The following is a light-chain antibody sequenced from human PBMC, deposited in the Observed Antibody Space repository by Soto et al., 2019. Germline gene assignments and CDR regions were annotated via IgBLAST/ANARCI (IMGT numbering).Light chain of an antibody. J-gene: IGKJ1*01. Sequence: DIQMTQSPSTLSGSIGDRVTITCRAGQTISSWLSWYQQKPGKAPKLLIYKASTLKSGVPSRFSGSGSGTEFTLTISSLQPDDFATYYCQHYNIYSEAFGQGTKVDI. V-gene: IGKV1-5*03. CDR3: QHYNIYSEA. CDR1: QTISSW. CDR2: KAS.